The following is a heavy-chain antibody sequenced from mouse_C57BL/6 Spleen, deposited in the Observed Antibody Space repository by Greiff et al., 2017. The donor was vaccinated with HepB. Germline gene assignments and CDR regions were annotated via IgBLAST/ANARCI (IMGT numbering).Heavy chain of an antibody. CDR3: ARDRDYYGSRGPLDY. CDR2: ISDGGSYT. D-gene: IGHD1-1*01. CDR1: GFTFSSYA. J-gene: IGHJ2*01. V-gene: IGHV5-4*01. Sequence: VQLKESGGGLVKPGGSLKLSCAASGFTFSSYAMSWVRQTPEKRLEWVATISDGGSYTYYPDNVKGRFTISRDNAKNNLYLQMSHLKSEDTAMYYCARDRDYYGSRGPLDYWGQGTTLTVSS.